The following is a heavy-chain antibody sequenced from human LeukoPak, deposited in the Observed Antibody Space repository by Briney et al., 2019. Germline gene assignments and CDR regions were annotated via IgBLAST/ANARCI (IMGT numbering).Heavy chain of an antibody. J-gene: IGHJ5*02. Sequence: SETLSLTCAVSGGSISSSNWWSWVRQPPGKGLEWIGEIYHSGSTNYNPSLKSRVTISVDKSKNQFSLKLSSVTAADTAVYYCARTYYDILTGYPGGFDPWGQGSLVTVSS. V-gene: IGHV4-4*02. CDR2: IYHSGST. CDR3: ARTYYDILTGYPGGFDP. D-gene: IGHD3-9*01. CDR1: GGSISSSNW.